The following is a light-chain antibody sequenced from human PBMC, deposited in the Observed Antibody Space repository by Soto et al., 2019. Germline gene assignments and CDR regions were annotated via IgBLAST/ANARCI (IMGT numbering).Light chain of an antibody. J-gene: IGKJ5*01. Sequence: EIVLPQSPATLSLSTAARAILPNSASQSVSSYLAWYQQKPGQAPRLLIYDASNRATGIPARFSGSGSGTDFTLTISRLEPEDFAVYYCQQYDSTLPITFGQGTRLEIK. CDR3: QQYDSTLPIT. CDR2: DAS. V-gene: IGKV3-11*01. CDR1: QSVSSY.